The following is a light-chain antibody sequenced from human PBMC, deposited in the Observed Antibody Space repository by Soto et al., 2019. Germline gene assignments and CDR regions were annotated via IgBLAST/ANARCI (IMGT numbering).Light chain of an antibody. CDR2: AAS. CDR3: QQYNNWPPPIT. Sequence: EVVLTQSPATLSVSPGERVTLSCRASQTVFSNLAWYQQKPGQAPRLLIYAASTGATGIPARFSGSGSGTEFTLTISSMQSEDFAVYYCQQYNNWPPPITFGQGTRLENK. J-gene: IGKJ5*01. V-gene: IGKV3-15*01. CDR1: QTVFSN.